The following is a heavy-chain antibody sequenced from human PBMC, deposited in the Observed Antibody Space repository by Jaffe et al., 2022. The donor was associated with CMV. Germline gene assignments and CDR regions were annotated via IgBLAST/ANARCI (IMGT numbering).Heavy chain of an antibody. Sequence: QVQLVQSGAEVKKPGASVKVSCKASGYTFTGYYMHWVRQAPGQGLEWMGWINPNSGGTNYAQKFQGRVTMTRDTSISTAYMELSRLRSDDTAVYYCARLAYGYNYYGGGPAHFDYWGQGTLVTVSS. CDR3: ARLAYGYNYYGGGPAHFDY. J-gene: IGHJ4*02. D-gene: IGHD5-12*01. CDR2: INPNSGGT. CDR1: GYTFTGYY. V-gene: IGHV1-2*02.